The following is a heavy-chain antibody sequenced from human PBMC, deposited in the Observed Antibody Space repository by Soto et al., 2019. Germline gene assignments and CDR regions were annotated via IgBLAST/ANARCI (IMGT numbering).Heavy chain of an antibody. CDR1: GFTFSSYG. Sequence: QVQLVESGGGAVQPGRSLRLSCAASGFTFSSYGMHWVRQAPGKGLEWVAVIGYDGIKKHYADSVKGRFTISRDNSKNTVYLQMNSLRAEDTAVYYCARDRTWIPTGGSYYFDYWGQGTLVTVSS. J-gene: IGHJ4*02. CDR2: IGYDGIKK. V-gene: IGHV3-33*01. D-gene: IGHD5-18*01. CDR3: ARDRTWIPTGGSYYFDY.